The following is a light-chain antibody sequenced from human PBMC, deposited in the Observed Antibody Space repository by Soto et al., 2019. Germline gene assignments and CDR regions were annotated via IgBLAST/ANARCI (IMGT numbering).Light chain of an antibody. CDR1: ISDVYDYKY. CDR3: SSYTSSSTLV. V-gene: IGLV2-14*01. Sequence: QSVLTQPASVSGSPGQSITISCTATISDVYDYKYVSWYQQHPGKAPKLMIYEVINRPSGVSNRFSGSKSGNTASLIISGLQAEDEADYYCSSYTSSSTLVFGGGTKVTVL. CDR2: EVI. J-gene: IGLJ2*01.